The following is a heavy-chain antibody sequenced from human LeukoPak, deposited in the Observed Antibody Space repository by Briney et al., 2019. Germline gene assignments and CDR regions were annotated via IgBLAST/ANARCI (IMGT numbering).Heavy chain of an antibody. CDR2: IYSGGST. CDR3: AKEYSYGYYYFDY. D-gene: IGHD5-18*01. CDR1: GFTFSTYA. V-gene: IGHV3-66*01. J-gene: IGHJ4*02. Sequence: GGSLRLSCAASGFTFSTYAMSWVRQAPGKGLEWVSVIYSGGSTYYADSVKGRFTISRDNSKNTLYLQMNSLRAEDTAVYYCAKEYSYGYYYFDYWGQGTLVTVSS.